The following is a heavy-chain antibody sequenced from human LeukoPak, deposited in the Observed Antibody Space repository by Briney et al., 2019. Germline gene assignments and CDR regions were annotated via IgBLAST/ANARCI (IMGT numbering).Heavy chain of an antibody. CDR1: GYTFTGYY. CDR3: ARNYDLWSGYYPSY. Sequence: ASVKVSCKASGYTFTGYYMHWVRQAPGQGLEWMGWINPNSGGTNYAQKFQGRVTMTRDTSISTAYMELSRLRSDDTAVYYCARNYDLWSGYYPSYWGQGTLVTVSS. CDR2: INPNSGGT. V-gene: IGHV1-2*02. D-gene: IGHD3-3*01. J-gene: IGHJ4*02.